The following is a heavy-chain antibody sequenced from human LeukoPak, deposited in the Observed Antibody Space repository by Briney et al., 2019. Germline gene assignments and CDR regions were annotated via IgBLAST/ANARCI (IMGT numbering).Heavy chain of an antibody. D-gene: IGHD6-19*01. J-gene: IGHJ4*02. CDR2: ISSSNSTI. Sequence: GGSLRLSCAASGFTFSSYSMNWVRQAPGKGLEWVSYISSSNSTIYYADSVKGRFTISRDNAKNSLYLQINSLRAEDTAVYYCARPRSYSSGWHFGYWGQGTLVTVSS. V-gene: IGHV3-48*04. CDR1: GFTFSSYS. CDR3: ARPRSYSSGWHFGY.